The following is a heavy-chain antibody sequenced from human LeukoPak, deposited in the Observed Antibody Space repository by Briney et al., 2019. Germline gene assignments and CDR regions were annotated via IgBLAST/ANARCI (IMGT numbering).Heavy chain of an antibody. J-gene: IGHJ5*02. V-gene: IGHV4-34*09. Sequence: SSETLSLTCAVYGGSFSGYYWSWIRQPPGKGLEWIGEINHSGSTYYNPSLKSRVTISVDTSKNQFSLKLSSVTAADTAVYYCARLDQSKYQKSYNWFDPWGQGTLVTVSS. D-gene: IGHD2-2*01. CDR3: ARLDQSKYQKSYNWFDP. CDR1: GGSFSGYY. CDR2: INHSGST.